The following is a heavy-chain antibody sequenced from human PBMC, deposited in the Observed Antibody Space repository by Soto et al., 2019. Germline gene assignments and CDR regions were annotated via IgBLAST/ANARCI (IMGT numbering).Heavy chain of an antibody. CDR3: AKVVVVAAFRYYYYYYGMAV. D-gene: IGHD2-15*01. J-gene: IGHJ6*02. CDR1: RFSFSSYA. CDR2: ISGSGGST. V-gene: IGHV3-23*01. Sequence: GGSLRLSCAASRFSFSSYAMSWFLQAPGKGLEWVSAISGSGGSTYYADSVKGRFTISRDNSKNTLYLQMNRLRAEDTAVYDCAKVVVVAAFRYYYYYYGMAVWGQRTTVTVSS.